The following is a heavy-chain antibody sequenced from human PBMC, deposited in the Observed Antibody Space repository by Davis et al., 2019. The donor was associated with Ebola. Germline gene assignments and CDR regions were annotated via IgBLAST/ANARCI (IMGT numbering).Heavy chain of an antibody. J-gene: IGHJ4*02. V-gene: IGHV1-18*01. CDR3: ARESIAARGCFDY. Sequence: ASVKVSCKASGYTFTSYGISWVRQAPGQGLEWMGWINAYNGNTNYAQKLQGRVTITADESTSTAYMELSSLRSEDTAVYYCARESIAARGCFDYWGQGTLVTVSS. D-gene: IGHD6-6*01. CDR1: GYTFTSYG. CDR2: INAYNGNT.